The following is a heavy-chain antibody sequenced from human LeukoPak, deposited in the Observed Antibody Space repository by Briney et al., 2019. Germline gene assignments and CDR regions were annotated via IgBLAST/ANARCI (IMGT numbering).Heavy chain of an antibody. D-gene: IGHD6-19*01. J-gene: IGHJ1*01. CDR3: ARGSSSGWFEYFQH. V-gene: IGHV1-8*01. Sequence: ASVKVSCKASGYTFTSYDINWVRQATGQGLEWMGWMNPNSGNTGYAQKFQGRVTMTRNTSISTAYMELSSLRPEDTAVYYCARGSSSGWFEYFQHWGQGTLVTVSS. CDR2: MNPNSGNT. CDR1: GYTFTSYD.